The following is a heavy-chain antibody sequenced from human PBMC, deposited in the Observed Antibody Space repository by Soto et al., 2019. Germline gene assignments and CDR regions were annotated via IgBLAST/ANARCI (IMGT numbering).Heavy chain of an antibody. CDR3: AREYSSGWSFYYYGMDV. J-gene: IGHJ6*02. CDR1: GFTFSSYW. V-gene: IGHV3-74*01. D-gene: IGHD6-19*01. Sequence: EVQLVESGGGLVQPGGSLRLSCAASGFTFSSYWMHWVRQAPGKGLVWVSRINSDGSSTSYADSVKGRFTISRDNAKNTLYLQMNSLRAEDTAVYYCAREYSSGWSFYYYGMDVWGQGTTVTVSS. CDR2: INSDGSST.